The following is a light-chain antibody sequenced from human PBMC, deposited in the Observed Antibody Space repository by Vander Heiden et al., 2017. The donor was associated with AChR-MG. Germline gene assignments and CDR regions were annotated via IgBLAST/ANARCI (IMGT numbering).Light chain of an antibody. CDR1: QRGRISY. V-gene: IGKV3-20*01. Sequence: EIVSTHSPGTLSLPREERATLACRVSQRGRISYLAWYKQKPGQAPRLLIYGASSRATGIRDRFRGSGSGTDFTLTISRLGPEEFAVYYWQQYGSTRLTFGGGTKVEIK. CDR2: GAS. J-gene: IGKJ4*01. CDR3: QQYGSTRLT.